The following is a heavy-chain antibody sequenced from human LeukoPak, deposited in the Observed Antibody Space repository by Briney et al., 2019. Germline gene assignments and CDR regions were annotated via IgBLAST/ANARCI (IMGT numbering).Heavy chain of an antibody. CDR3: ARESSGWYYDY. D-gene: IGHD6-19*01. J-gene: IGHJ4*02. CDR2: LYTRGST. V-gene: IGHV4-4*07. CDR1: GVSISSYY. Sequence: PSETLSLTCTVSGVSISSYYWSWIRQPAGKGLEWIGRLYTRGSTNCNPSLKSRVTMSVDTSKNQFSLKLSSVTAADTAVYYCARESSGWYYDYWGQGTLVTVSS.